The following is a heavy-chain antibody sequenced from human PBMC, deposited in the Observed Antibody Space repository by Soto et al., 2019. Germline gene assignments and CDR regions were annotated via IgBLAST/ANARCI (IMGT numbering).Heavy chain of an antibody. J-gene: IGHJ3*02. Sequence: QVQLGESGGGVVQPGRSLRLSCAASGFTFSSYGMHWVRQAPGKGLEWVAVIWYDGSNKYYADSVKGRFTISRDNSKNTLYLQMNSLRAEDTAVYYCARVKVWYRSRAAFDIWGQGTMVTVSS. V-gene: IGHV3-33*01. CDR2: IWYDGSNK. CDR1: GFTFSSYG. CDR3: ARVKVWYRSRAAFDI. D-gene: IGHD6-13*01.